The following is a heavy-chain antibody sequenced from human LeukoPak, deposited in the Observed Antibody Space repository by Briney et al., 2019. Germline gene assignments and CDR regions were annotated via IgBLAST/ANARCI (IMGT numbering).Heavy chain of an antibody. CDR3: ARQPIAAAGTPFDY. V-gene: IGHV3-21*01. J-gene: IGHJ4*02. CDR2: ISSSSSYI. D-gene: IGHD6-13*01. CDR1: GFTFSSYA. Sequence: GGSLRLSCAASGFTFSSYAMNWVRQAPGKGLEWVSSISSSSSYIYYADSVKGRFTISRDNAKNSLYLQMNSLRAEDTAVYYCARQPIAAAGTPFDYWGQGTLVTVSS.